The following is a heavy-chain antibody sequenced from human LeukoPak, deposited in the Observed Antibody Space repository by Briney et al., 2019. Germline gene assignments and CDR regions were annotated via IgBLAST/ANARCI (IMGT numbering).Heavy chain of an antibody. Sequence: PGRSLRLSCAASGFTFSSYGMHWVRQAPGKGLEWVAVISYDGSNKYYADSVKGRFTISRDNSKNTLYLQMNSLRAEDTAVYYXXXXCSSTFDPWGQGTLVTVSS. J-gene: IGHJ5*02. D-gene: IGHD2-2*01. CDR3: XXXCSSTFDP. V-gene: IGHV3-30*03. CDR2: ISYDGSNK. CDR1: GFTFSSYG.